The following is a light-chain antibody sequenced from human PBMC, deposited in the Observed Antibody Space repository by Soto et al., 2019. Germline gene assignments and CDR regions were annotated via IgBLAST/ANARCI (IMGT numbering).Light chain of an antibody. CDR3: QQYGSSPMST. V-gene: IGKV3-20*01. J-gene: IGKJ2*01. CDR2: GAS. CDR1: QSVSSTY. Sequence: DIVLTQSPGTLSLSPGERATLSCRASQSVSSTYLAWYQQKSGQAPSLLIYGASSRATGIPDRFSGSGSGTDFTRTISRLEPEDFAVYYCQQYGSSPMSTFGQGTKVEIK.